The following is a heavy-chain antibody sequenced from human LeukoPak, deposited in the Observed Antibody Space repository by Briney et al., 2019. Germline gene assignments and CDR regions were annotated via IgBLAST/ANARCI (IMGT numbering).Heavy chain of an antibody. D-gene: IGHD1-26*01. CDR3: ARTSGSYYAGVDAFDI. CDR2: ISSSSSTI. J-gene: IGHJ3*02. V-gene: IGHV3-48*04. Sequence: GGSLRLSCAASGFTFSSYSVNWVRQAPGKGLEWVSYISSSSSTIYYADSVKGRFTISRDNAKNSLYLQMNSLRAEDTAVYYCARTSGSYYAGVDAFDIWGQGTMVTVSS. CDR1: GFTFSSYS.